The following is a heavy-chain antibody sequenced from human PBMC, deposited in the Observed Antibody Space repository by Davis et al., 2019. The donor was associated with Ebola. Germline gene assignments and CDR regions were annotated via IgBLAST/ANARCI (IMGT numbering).Heavy chain of an antibody. V-gene: IGHV3-33*01. D-gene: IGHD2-2*02. CDR3: ASTGVPLAIGFYFDY. J-gene: IGHJ4*02. CDR2: IWYDGSNK. CDR1: GFTFSSYG. Sequence: GESLKISCAASGFTFSSYGMHWVRQAPGKGLEWVAVIWYDGSNKYYADSVKGRFTISRDNSKNTLYLQMNSLGAEDTAVYYCASTGVPLAIGFYFDYWGQGTLVTVSS.